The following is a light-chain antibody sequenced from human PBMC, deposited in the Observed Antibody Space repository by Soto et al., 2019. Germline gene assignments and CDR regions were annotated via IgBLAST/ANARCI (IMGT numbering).Light chain of an antibody. V-gene: IGKV3-20*01. CDR1: QSVSSNY. CDR3: QQYGSSPRT. J-gene: IGKJ1*01. CDR2: VAS. Sequence: EIVLTQSPGTLSLSPGDRATLSCRASQSVSSNYLDWYQQKPGQAPRLLIYVASIRATGIPDRFSGSGSGADFTLTIRRLEPEDFAVYYCQQYGSSPRTFGQGTKVEIK.